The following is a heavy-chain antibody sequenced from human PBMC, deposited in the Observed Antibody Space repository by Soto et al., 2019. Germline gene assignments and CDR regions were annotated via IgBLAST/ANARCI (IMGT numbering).Heavy chain of an antibody. CDR3: ARTRRDGYNWYYYYGMDV. V-gene: IGHV5-51*01. CDR2: IYPGDSDT. Sequence: GESLKISCKGSGYSFTSYWIGWVRQMPGKGLEWMGIIYPGDSDTRYSPSFQGQVTISADKSISTAYLQWSSLKASDTAMYYRARTRRDGYNWYYYYGMDVWGQGTTVTVSS. J-gene: IGHJ6*02. CDR1: GYSFTSYW. D-gene: IGHD5-12*01.